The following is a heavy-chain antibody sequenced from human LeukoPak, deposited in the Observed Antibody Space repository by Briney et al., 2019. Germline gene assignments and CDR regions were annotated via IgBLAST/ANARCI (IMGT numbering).Heavy chain of an antibody. V-gene: IGHV4-30-4*01. D-gene: IGHD3-10*01. Sequence: TLSLTCIVSGGSISSGDYYWSWIRPPPGKGLEWIGYIYYSGSTYYNPSPKSRVTISVDTSKNQFSLKLSSVTAADTAVYYCARGVRYYYGSGSPYYFDYWGQGTLVTVSS. J-gene: IGHJ4*02. CDR2: IYYSGST. CDR3: ARGVRYYYGSGSPYYFDY. CDR1: GGSISSGDYY.